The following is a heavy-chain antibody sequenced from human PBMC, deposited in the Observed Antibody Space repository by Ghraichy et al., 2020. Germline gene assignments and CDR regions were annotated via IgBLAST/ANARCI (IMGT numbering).Heavy chain of an antibody. CDR3: ASGTGWLQTY. V-gene: IGHV4-59*01. D-gene: IGHD5-18*01. Sequence: SETLSLTCTVSGGSISNYYCNWFRQPPGKGLEWIGYVQGSGSTKYHPSLESRVTVSSDTAKNEFSLSLTSMTPADTAVYYCASGTGWLQTYWGQGTLVTVSS. J-gene: IGHJ4*02. CDR1: GGSISNYY. CDR2: VQGSGST.